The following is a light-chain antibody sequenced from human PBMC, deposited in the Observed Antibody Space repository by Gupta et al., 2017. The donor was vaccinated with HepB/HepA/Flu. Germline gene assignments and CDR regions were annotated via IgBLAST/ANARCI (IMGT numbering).Light chain of an antibody. CDR2: DVT. CDR3: CSYAGNYLYA. Sequence: QSALTQPRSVSGSPGQSVTISCTETSSDVGRYNYVSWYQQHPGKAPKFMIYDVTKRPSGVPDRFSGSKSGNTASLTISGLQAEDEADYYCCSYAGNYLYAFGTGTKVTVL. CDR1: SSDVGRYNY. V-gene: IGLV2-11*01. J-gene: IGLJ1*01.